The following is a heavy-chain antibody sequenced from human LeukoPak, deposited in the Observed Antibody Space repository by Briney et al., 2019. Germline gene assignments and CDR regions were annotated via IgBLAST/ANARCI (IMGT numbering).Heavy chain of an antibody. D-gene: IGHD2-2*01. CDR2: MNPDNGNT. CDR3: ARAFGDIVVVPAA. CDR1: GYTFTSYG. V-gene: IGHV1-8*01. J-gene: IGHJ5*02. Sequence: ASVKVSCKASGYTFTSYGINWVRQATGQGLEWMGWMNPDNGNTGFAQKFQGRLTMTRNTSISTAYVELSSLRSEDTAVYYCARAFGDIVVVPAAWGQGTLVTVSS.